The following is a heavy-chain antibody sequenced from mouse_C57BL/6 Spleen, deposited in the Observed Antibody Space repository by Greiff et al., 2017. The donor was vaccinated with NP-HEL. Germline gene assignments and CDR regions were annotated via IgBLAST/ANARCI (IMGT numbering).Heavy chain of an antibody. CDR1: GYSFTDYN. V-gene: IGHV1-39*01. J-gene: IGHJ3*01. Sequence: VQLKESGPELVKPGASVKISCKASGYSFTDYNMNWVKQSNGKSLEWIGVINPNYGTTSYNQKFKGKATLTVDQSSSTAYMQLNSLTSEDLAVYYGSRSHGSSYGFAYWGQGTLVTVSA. CDR2: INPNYGTT. D-gene: IGHD1-1*01. CDR3: SRSHGSSYGFAY.